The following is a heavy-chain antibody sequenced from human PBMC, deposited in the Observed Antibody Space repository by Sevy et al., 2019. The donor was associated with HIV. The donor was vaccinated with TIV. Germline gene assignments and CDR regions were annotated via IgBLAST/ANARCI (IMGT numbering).Heavy chain of an antibody. D-gene: IGHD3-9*01. J-gene: IGHJ4*01. CDR2: IRSRVNSHAT. Sequence: GGSLRLSCAASGFTFSGSAMHWVRQASGKGLEWVGRIRSRVNSHATAYAASVKGRFTISRDDSENTAFLQMSSLKTEDTAVYYCTASMKTDVLRYFDWLEEPPFDHWGHGTLVTVSS. V-gene: IGHV3-73*01. CDR3: TASMKTDVLRYFDWLEEPPFDH. CDR1: GFTFSGSA.